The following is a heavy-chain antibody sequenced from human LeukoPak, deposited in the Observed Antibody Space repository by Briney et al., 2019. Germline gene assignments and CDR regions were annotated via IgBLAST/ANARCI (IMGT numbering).Heavy chain of an antibody. Sequence: SSETLSLTCTVSGGSISSSSYYWGWIRQPPGKGLEWIGCISYSGSTYNNPSLKSRLTISMDASKNKFSLKLSSVTAADTAVYYCARLHGGSCYSDYWGQGTLVTVSS. V-gene: IGHV4-39*01. J-gene: IGHJ4*02. CDR1: GGSISSSSYY. D-gene: IGHD2-15*01. CDR3: ARLHGGSCYSDY. CDR2: ISYSGST.